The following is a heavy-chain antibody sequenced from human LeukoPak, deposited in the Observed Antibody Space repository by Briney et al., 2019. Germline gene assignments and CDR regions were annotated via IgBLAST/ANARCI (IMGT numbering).Heavy chain of an antibody. CDR2: ISYDGSNK. CDR1: GFTFSTYT. J-gene: IGHJ6*02. Sequence: GGSLRLSCTASGFTFSTYTVPWVRQAPGKGLEWVALISYDGSNKYYADSVKGRFSISRDNSKNTLYLQMNYLRAEDTAVYYCARSTGAYYYYGMDVWGQGTTVIVSS. CDR3: ARSTGAYYYYGMDV. V-gene: IGHV3-30-3*01. D-gene: IGHD1-26*01.